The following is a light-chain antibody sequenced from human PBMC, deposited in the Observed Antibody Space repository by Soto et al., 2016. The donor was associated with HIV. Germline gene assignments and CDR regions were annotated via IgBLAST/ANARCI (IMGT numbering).Light chain of an antibody. CDR2: EDS. Sequence: SYVLTQPPSVSVAPGKTATITCGGNNIGSKSVQWYQQRSGQAPVLVVYEDSDRPSGIPERISGSNSGNTATLTINRVEVGDEADYYCQVWDTSSDHWVFGGGTKLTVL. CDR1: NIGSKS. V-gene: IGLV3-21*03. CDR3: QVWDTSSDHWV. J-gene: IGLJ3*02.